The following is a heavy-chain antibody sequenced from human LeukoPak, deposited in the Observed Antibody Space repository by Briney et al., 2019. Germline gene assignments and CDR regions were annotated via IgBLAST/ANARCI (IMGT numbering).Heavy chain of an antibody. Sequence: SETLSLTCTVSAGSITSDYWSWVRQPPGKGLEWIGNIHYTGRTSYTASLKSRVTISVDTSKNQFSLKLNSVTAADTAVYYCARHEEEGYCGGDCYPPYNWFDPWGQGTLVTVSS. CDR3: ARHEEEGYCGGDCYPPYNWFDP. V-gene: IGHV4-59*08. CDR1: AGSITSDY. D-gene: IGHD2-21*02. J-gene: IGHJ5*02. CDR2: IHYTGRT.